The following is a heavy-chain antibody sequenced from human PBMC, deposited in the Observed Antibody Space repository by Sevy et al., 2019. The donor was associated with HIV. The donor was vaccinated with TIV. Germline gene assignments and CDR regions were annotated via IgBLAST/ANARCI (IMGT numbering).Heavy chain of an antibody. Sequence: GGSLRLSCAASGFPFSSFGMHWVHQAPGKGLEWVAVISYAGNDKYYADSVKGRFTISRDNSKNTVYLQMTSLRAEDTALYYCAKTAVTTGYYYYGMDVWGQGTTVTVSS. CDR3: AKTAVTTGYYYYGMDV. CDR2: ISYAGNDK. J-gene: IGHJ6*02. D-gene: IGHD4-4*01. V-gene: IGHV3-30*18. CDR1: GFPFSSFG.